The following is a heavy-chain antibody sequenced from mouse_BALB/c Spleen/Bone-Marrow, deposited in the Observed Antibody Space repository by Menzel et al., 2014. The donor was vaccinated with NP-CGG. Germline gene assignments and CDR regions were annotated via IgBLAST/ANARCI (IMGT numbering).Heavy chain of an antibody. CDR2: INPDSNTI. CDR1: GFDFSRYW. D-gene: IGHD1-1*01. V-gene: IGHV4-1*02. J-gene: IGHJ1*01. Sequence: EVQLQQSGGGLAQPGGSLKLSCAASGFDFSRYWMSWVRQAPGKGLEWIGEINPDSNTINYTPSLKDKFIISRDNAKNTLYLQMSKVRSEDTALYYCARLNYYGNLFVWGAGTTVTVSS. CDR3: ARLNYYGNLFV.